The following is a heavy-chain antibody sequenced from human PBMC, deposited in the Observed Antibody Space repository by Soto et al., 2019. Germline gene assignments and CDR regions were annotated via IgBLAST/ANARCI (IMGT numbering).Heavy chain of an antibody. CDR3: ARDLWGYCGTDCYPLDV. D-gene: IGHD2-21*02. CDR2: MYNTGST. V-gene: IGHV4-59*01. J-gene: IGHJ6*02. CDR1: GGTISRCY. Sequence: QVQLQESGPGLVKPSETLSLTCTVSGGTISRCYWSWIRQPPGKGLEWIGYMYNTGSTVYNPSFNSRVTISVDTSKTQFSLKLKSVTAADTAVYYCARDLWGYCGTDCYPLDVWGQGTTVTVSS.